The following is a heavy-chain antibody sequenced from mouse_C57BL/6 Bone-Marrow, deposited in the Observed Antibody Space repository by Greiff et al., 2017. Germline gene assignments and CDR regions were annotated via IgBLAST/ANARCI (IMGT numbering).Heavy chain of an antibody. CDR1: GYTFTSYW. Sequence: QVQLQQPGAELVRPGTSVKLSCKASGYTFTSYWMHWVKQRPGQGLEWIGVIDPSDSYTNSNQKFEGKATLTVDTSSSTAYMQLSSLTSEDSAVYYCARYDYDGNYFDYWGEGTTLTVSS. V-gene: IGHV1-59*01. J-gene: IGHJ2*01. CDR3: ARYDYDGNYFDY. CDR2: IDPSDSYT. D-gene: IGHD2-4*01.